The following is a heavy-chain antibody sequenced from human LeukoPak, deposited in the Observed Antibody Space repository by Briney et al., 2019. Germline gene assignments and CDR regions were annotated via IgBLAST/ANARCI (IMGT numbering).Heavy chain of an antibody. CDR1: GFTFSSYW. CDR3: ARADLSGSYFHPHFLDY. J-gene: IGHJ4*02. V-gene: IGHV3-7*01. CDR2: IKQDGSEK. Sequence: GGSLRLSCAASGFTFSSYWMSWVRQAPGKGLEWVANIKQDGSEKYYADSVKGRFTISRDNAKNSLYLQMNSLRAEDTAMYYCARADLSGSYFHPHFLDYWGQGTLVTVSS. D-gene: IGHD1-26*01.